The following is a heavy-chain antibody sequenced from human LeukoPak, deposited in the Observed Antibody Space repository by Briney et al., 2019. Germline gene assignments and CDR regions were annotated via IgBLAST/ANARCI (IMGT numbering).Heavy chain of an antibody. V-gene: IGHV4-39*01. CDR1: GGSISSSTYH. CDR3: ARLYTGSFDY. D-gene: IGHD2-2*02. J-gene: IGHJ4*02. Sequence: PSETLSLTCTVSGGSISSSTYHWGWVRQPPGKGLEWIGSIYYTGNTYYNPSLKSRVTLFADTSKNQFSLRLTSVTAADTAVYYCARLYTGSFDYWGQGTLVTVSS. CDR2: IYYTGNT.